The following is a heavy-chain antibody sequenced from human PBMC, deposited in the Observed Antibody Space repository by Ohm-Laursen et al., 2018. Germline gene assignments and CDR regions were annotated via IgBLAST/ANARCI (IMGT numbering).Heavy chain of an antibody. J-gene: IGHJ6*02. CDR2: IYSGGST. CDR1: GFTVSSNY. V-gene: IGHV3-53*01. CDR3: ARDVAHGGYGFGMDV. D-gene: IGHD5-12*01. Sequence: GSLRLSCSASGFTVSSNYMSWVRQAPGKGLEWVSVIYSGGSTYYADSVKGRFTISRDNSKNTLYLQMNSLRAEDTAVYYCARDVAHGGYGFGMDVWGQGTTVTVSS.